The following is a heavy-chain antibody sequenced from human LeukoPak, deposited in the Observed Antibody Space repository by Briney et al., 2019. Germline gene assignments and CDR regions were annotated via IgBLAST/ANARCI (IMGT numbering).Heavy chain of an antibody. CDR2: ISYDGSNK. CDR3: ARGGLIQRHAFDI. Sequence: GGSLRLSCAASGYIFSNFGISWVRQAPGKGLEWVAVISYDGSNKYYADSVKGRFTISRDNSKNTLYLQMNSLRGEDTALYYCARGGLIQRHAFDIWGQGTMVTVSS. D-gene: IGHD1-1*01. CDR1: GYIFSNFG. J-gene: IGHJ3*02. V-gene: IGHV3-30*03.